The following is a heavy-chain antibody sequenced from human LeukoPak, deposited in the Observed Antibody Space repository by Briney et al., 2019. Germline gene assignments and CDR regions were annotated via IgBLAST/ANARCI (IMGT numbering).Heavy chain of an antibody. Sequence: SETLSLTCAVYGGSFSGYYWSWIRQPPGKGLEWIGEINHSGSTNYNPSLKSRVTISVDTSKNQFSLKLSSVTAADTAVYCCARGLGLRWQYFDYWGQGTLVTVSS. D-gene: IGHD4-23*01. J-gene: IGHJ4*02. CDR3: ARGLGLRWQYFDY. CDR1: GGSFSGYY. V-gene: IGHV4-34*01. CDR2: INHSGST.